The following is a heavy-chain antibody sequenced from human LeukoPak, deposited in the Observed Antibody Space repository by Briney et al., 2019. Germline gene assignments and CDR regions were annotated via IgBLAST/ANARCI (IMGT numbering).Heavy chain of an antibody. CDR2: ISAYNGNT. V-gene: IGHV1-18*01. D-gene: IGHD1-26*01. CDR1: GYTFTSYG. Sequence: ASVKVSCKASGYTFTSYGISWVRQAPGQGLEWVGWISAYNGNTNYAQKLQGRVTMTTDTSTSTAYMELRSLRSDDTAVYYCARDRRIVGATTGYYYYGMDVWGQGTTVTVSS. J-gene: IGHJ6*02. CDR3: ARDRRIVGATTGYYYYGMDV.